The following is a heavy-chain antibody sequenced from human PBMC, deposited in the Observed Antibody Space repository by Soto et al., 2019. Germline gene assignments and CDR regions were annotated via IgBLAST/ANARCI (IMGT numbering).Heavy chain of an antibody. D-gene: IGHD3-10*01. CDR2: LSGSGGTT. V-gene: IGHV3-23*01. CDR3: AKQRAGYGSGSDTYYLDF. CDR1: GFTFSTYA. J-gene: IGHJ4*02. Sequence: EVQLLESGGGLVQPGGSLRLSCSTSGFTFSTYAMNWVRQAPGKGLEWVSALSGSGGTTYYADSVRGRFTISRDNSKNTLFLQMNSLRDEDTALYYCAKQRAGYGSGSDTYYLDFWCQGTPVTVSS.